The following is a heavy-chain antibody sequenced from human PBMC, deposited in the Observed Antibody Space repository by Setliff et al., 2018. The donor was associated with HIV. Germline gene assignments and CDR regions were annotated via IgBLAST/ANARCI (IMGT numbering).Heavy chain of an antibody. CDR3: SNWNTTIDADS. J-gene: IGHJ4*02. CDR2: ITPSGAT. Sequence: PSETLSLTCAVYGGSVSGHYWGWFRQPPGKGLEWIGEITPSGATNYLPSLKSQVTMSLDTSKNQFSLKLTSVTAADTALYYCSNWNTTIDADSWGQGTLVTVSS. D-gene: IGHD5-18*01. CDR1: GGSVSGHY. V-gene: IGHV4-34*01.